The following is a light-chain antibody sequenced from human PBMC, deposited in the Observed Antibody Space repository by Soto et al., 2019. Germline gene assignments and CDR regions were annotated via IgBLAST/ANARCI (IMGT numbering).Light chain of an antibody. CDR1: QDIGND. CDR3: LQDYNYPRT. CDR2: TAS. J-gene: IGKJ1*01. Sequence: IQMTQSPSSMSASVGDRVTITCRASQDIGNDLGWYQQKPGKAPRLLISTASTLESGVPARFSGSGSGTHFILTISSLQPENFATYFCLQDYNYPRTFGQGTQVEI. V-gene: IGKV1-6*01.